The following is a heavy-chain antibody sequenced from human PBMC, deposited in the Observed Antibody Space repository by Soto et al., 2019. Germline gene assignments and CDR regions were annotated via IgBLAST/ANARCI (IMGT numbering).Heavy chain of an antibody. V-gene: IGHV1-58*01. J-gene: IGHJ6*02. CDR3: AASITMIVVVNSDGMDV. CDR2: IVVGSGNT. CDR1: GFTFTSSA. D-gene: IGHD3-22*01. Sequence: SVKVSCKASGFTFTSSAVQWVRQARGRRLEWIGWIVVGSGNTNYAQKFQERVTITRDMSTSTAYMELSSLRSEDTAVYYCAASITMIVVVNSDGMDVWGQGTTVTVS.